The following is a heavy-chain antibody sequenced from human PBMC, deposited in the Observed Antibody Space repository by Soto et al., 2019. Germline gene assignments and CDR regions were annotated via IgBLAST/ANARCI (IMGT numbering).Heavy chain of an antibody. J-gene: IGHJ4*02. V-gene: IGHV1-2*02. Sequence: GASVKVSCKASGYTFTVYYMHCVLQAPGQGLEWMGWINPNSGGTNYAQKFQGRVTMTRDTSISTAYMELSRLRSDDTAVYYCARRSSWYYFDYWGQGTLVTVSS. CDR3: ARRSSWYYFDY. D-gene: IGHD6-13*01. CDR2: INPNSGGT. CDR1: GYTFTVYY.